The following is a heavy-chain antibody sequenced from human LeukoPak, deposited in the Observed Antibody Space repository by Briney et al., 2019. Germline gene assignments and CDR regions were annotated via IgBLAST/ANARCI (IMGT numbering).Heavy chain of an antibody. V-gene: IGHV3-30-3*01. Sequence: GGSLRLSCAASGFTFSSYAMHWVRQAPGKGLEWVAVISYDGSNKYYADSVKGRFTISRDNSKNTLYLQMNSLRAEDTAVYYCAKAPYYDIRGGMSVWGQGTTVTVSS. J-gene: IGHJ6*02. CDR2: ISYDGSNK. CDR1: GFTFSSYA. CDR3: AKAPYYDIRGGMSV. D-gene: IGHD3-9*01.